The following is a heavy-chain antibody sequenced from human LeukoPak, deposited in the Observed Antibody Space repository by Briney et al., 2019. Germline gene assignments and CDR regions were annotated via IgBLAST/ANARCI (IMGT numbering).Heavy chain of an antibody. CDR2: INHSGST. V-gene: IGHV4-34*01. D-gene: IGHD2-15*01. CDR1: GGSFSGYY. J-gene: IGHJ4*02. CDR3: ASVGYCSGGSCRLGVDY. Sequence: SETLSLTCAVYGGSFSGYYWSWIRQPPGKGLEWIGEINHSGSTNYNPSLKSRVTISVDTSKNQFSLKLSSVTAADTAVYYCASVGYCSGGSCRLGVDYWGQGTLVTVSS.